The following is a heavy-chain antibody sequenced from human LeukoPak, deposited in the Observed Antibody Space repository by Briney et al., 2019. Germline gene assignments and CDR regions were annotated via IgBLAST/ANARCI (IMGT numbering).Heavy chain of an antibody. Sequence: ASVKVSCKVSGYTLTELSMHWVRQAPGKGLEWMGGFDPGDGETIYAQKFQGRVTMTEDTSTDTAYMELSSLRSEDTAVYYCATEGSRYCSGGSCYPWGQGTLVTVSS. V-gene: IGHV1-24*01. J-gene: IGHJ5*02. D-gene: IGHD2-15*01. CDR1: GYTLTELS. CDR2: FDPGDGET. CDR3: ATEGSRYCSGGSCYP.